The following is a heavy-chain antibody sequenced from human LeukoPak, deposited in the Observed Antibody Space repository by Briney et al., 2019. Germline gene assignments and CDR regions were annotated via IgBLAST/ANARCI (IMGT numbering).Heavy chain of an antibody. V-gene: IGHV4-34*01. J-gene: IGHJ5*02. D-gene: IGHD5-18*01. Sequence: PSETLSLTCAVYGGSFSGYYWSWIRQPPGKGREWIGEINHSGSTNYNPSLKSRVTISVDTSKNQFSLKLSSVTAADTAVYYCARRRGYSYGSTFDPWGQGTLVTVSS. CDR2: INHSGST. CDR1: GGSFSGYY. CDR3: ARRRGYSYGSTFDP.